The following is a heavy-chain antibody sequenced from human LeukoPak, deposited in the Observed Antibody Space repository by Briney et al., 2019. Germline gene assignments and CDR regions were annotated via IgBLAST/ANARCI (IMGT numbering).Heavy chain of an antibody. V-gene: IGHV4-31*03. D-gene: IGHD2-2*02. CDR3: ARLRRSPPGFCSSTSCYKYYYYYGMDV. CDR1: GGSISSGGYY. J-gene: IGHJ6*02. Sequence: PSETLSLTCTVSGGSISSGGYYWSWIRQHPGKGLEWIGYIYYSGSTYYNPSLKSRVTISVDTSKNQFSLKLSSVTAADTAVYYCARLRRSPPGFCSSTSCYKYYYYYGMDVWGQGTTVTVSS. CDR2: IYYSGST.